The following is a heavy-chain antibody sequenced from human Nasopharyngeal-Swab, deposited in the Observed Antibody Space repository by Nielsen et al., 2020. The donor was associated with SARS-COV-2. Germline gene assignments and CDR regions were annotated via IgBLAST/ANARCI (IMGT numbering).Heavy chain of an antibody. CDR2: IGDKDHNYAT. V-gene: IGHV3-73*01. CDR1: GFLLRASA. CDR3: TTDFYFDY. J-gene: IGHJ4*02. Sequence: GESLKISCAASGFLLRASAIHWVRPASGKGLVWVGRIGDKDHNYATTNGAWVQGRFTISRDDSKNTAFLQMDSLKTEDTALYYCTTDFYFDYWGQGTLVTVSS.